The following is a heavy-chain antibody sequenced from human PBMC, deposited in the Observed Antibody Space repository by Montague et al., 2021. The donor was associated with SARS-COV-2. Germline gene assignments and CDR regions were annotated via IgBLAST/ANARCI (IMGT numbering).Heavy chain of an antibody. CDR2: FYYAGST. J-gene: IGHJ4*02. CDR3: ARLYGSSFDY. CDR1: GGSVSRISSH. D-gene: IGHD4-17*01. V-gene: IGHV4-39*01. Sequence: SETLSLTCTVSGGSVSRISSHWGWIRQPPGKGLEYIGSFYYAGSTQYNPSLKSRVTIYVDTSNDQFSLKMNSVTAADTAVYFCARLYGSSFDYWGQGTLVTVSS.